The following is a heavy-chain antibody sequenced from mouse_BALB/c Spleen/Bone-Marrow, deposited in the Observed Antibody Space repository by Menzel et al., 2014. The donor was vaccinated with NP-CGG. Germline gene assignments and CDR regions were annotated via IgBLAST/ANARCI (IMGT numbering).Heavy chain of an antibody. D-gene: IGHD1-1*01. CDR3: ARALAYGSSFDY. CDR2: ISNLAYSI. CDR1: GFTFSDYG. J-gene: IGHJ2*01. Sequence: EVQLVESGGGLVQPGGSRKLSCAASGFTFSDYGMAWVRQAPGKGPEWVAFISNLAYSIYYTDTVTGRFTISRENAKNTLYQEMSSLRSEDTAMYYCARALAYGSSFDYWGQGTTLTVSS. V-gene: IGHV5-15*02.